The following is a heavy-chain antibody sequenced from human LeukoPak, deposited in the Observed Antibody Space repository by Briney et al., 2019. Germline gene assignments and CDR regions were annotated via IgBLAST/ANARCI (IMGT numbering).Heavy chain of an antibody. V-gene: IGHV1-2*02. CDR3: AREAIVVVAATGWFDP. CDR1: GYTFTGYY. Sequence: ASVKVSCKASGYTFTGYYMHWVRQAPGQGLGWMGWINPNSGGTNYAQKFQGRVTMTRDTSISTAYMELSRLRSDDTAVYYCAREAIVVVAATGWFDPWGQGTLVTVSS. D-gene: IGHD2-15*01. J-gene: IGHJ5*02. CDR2: INPNSGGT.